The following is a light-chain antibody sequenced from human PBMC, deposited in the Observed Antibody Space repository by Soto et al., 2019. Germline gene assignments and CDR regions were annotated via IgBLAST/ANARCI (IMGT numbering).Light chain of an antibody. CDR2: GAS. J-gene: IGKJ1*01. CDR1: QSVSSN. V-gene: IGKV3-15*01. Sequence: EIVMTQSPATLSVSPGERATLSCRASQSVSSNLAWYQQKPGQAPRLLIYGASTRATGIPARFSGSGSGTEFTLTISSLHSEEFAVYYCQQYNNSWTFGQGTKVEIK. CDR3: QQYNNSWT.